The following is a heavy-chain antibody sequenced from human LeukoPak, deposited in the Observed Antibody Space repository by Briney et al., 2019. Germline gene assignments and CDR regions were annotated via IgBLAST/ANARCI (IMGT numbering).Heavy chain of an antibody. V-gene: IGHV3-11*01. CDR1: GFTFSDYY. D-gene: IGHD3-9*01. Sequence: GGSLRLSCAASGFTFSDYYMSWIRQAPGKGLEWVSYISSSGSTIYYADSVKGRFTISRDNAKNSLYLQVNSLRAEDTAVYYCARDGVGDQLRYFDWLLGAFDIWGQGTMVTVSS. CDR3: ARDGVGDQLRYFDWLLGAFDI. J-gene: IGHJ3*02. CDR2: ISSSGSTI.